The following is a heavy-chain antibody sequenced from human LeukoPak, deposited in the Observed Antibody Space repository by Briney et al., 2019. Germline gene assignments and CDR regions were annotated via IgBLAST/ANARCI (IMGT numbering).Heavy chain of an antibody. CDR1: GGTFSSYA. CDR2: IIPIFGTA. V-gene: IGHV1-69*06. Sequence: ASVKVSCKASGGTFSSYAISWVRHAPGQGLEWMGGIIPIFGTANYAQKFQGRVTITADKSTSTAYMELSSLRSEDTAVYYCARGPSTLLRYFDWFPNRNWFDPWGQGTLVTVSS. CDR3: ARGPSTLLRYFDWFPNRNWFDP. D-gene: IGHD3-9*01. J-gene: IGHJ5*02.